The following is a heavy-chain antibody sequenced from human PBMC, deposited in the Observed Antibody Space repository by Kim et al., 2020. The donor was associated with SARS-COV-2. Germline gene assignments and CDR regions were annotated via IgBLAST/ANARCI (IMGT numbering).Heavy chain of an antibody. Sequence: ASVKVSCKVSGYTLTELSMHWVRQAPGKGLEWMGGFDPEDGETIYAQKFQGRVTMTEDTSTDTAYMELSSLRSEDTAVYYCALDRGSYGAFDIWGQGTMVTVSS. CDR3: ALDRGSYGAFDI. CDR2: FDPEDGET. V-gene: IGHV1-24*01. CDR1: GYTLTELS. J-gene: IGHJ3*02. D-gene: IGHD1-26*01.